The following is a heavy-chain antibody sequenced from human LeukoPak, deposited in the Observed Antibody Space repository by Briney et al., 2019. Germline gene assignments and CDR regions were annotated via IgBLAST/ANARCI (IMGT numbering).Heavy chain of an antibody. J-gene: IGHJ6*02. CDR1: GFTFSSYG. CDR3: ARCSRSCYYYGMDV. D-gene: IGHD3-10*02. V-gene: IGHV3-30*03. Sequence: GGSLRLSCAASGFTFSSYGMHWVRQAPGKGLEWVAVISYDGSNKYYADSVKGRFTISRDNSKSTLYLQMNSLRAEDTAVYYCARCSRSCYYYGMDVWGQGTTVTVSS. CDR2: ISYDGSNK.